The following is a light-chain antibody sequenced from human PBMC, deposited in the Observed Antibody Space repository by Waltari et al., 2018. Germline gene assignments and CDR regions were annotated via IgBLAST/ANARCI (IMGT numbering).Light chain of an antibody. J-gene: IGKJ1*01. CDR1: QTVLYSSHNKNY. CDR2: WAS. CDR3: QQYYSTPWT. V-gene: IGKV4-1*01. Sequence: DIVMTQSPDSLAVSLGERATINCKSSQTVLYSSHNKNYLAWYQQKPGQPPKLLIYWASTRESGVPDRFSGSGSGTDFTLTISSLQAEDGAVYYCQQYYSTPWTFGQGTKVEIK.